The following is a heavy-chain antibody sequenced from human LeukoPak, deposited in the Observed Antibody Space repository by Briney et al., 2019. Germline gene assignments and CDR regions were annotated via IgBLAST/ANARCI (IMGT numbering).Heavy chain of an antibody. CDR3: ARGYVRSYYYYYYGMDV. CDR1: GGTFSSYA. D-gene: IGHD3-10*02. CDR2: IIPIFGTA. V-gene: IGHV1-69*13. Sequence: ASVKVSCKASGGTFSSYAISWVRQAPGQGLEWMGGIIPIFGTANYAQKFQGRVTITADESTSTAYMELSSLRSEDTAVYYCARGYVRSYYYYYYGMDVWGQGTTVTVSS. J-gene: IGHJ6*02.